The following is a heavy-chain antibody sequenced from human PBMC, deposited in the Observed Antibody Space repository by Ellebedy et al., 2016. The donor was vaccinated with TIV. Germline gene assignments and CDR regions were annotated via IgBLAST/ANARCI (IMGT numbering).Heavy chain of an antibody. Sequence: AASVKVSCRASEYTFTTYAMHWVRQAPGQRLEWMGWINAGNGDTKYSQKFQGRVTITRDTSASTDYMELSSLRSEDTAVYYCARGLSRRWMEGFYWGQGTLVTVSS. CDR2: INAGNGDT. CDR1: EYTFTTYA. V-gene: IGHV1-3*01. CDR3: ARGLSRRWMEGFY. J-gene: IGHJ4*02. D-gene: IGHD3-3*01.